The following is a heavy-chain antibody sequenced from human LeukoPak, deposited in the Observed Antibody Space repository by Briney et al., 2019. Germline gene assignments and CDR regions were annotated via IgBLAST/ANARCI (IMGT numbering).Heavy chain of an antibody. CDR1: EFTFNSYG. CDR2: IRFDGSDE. J-gene: IGHJ4*02. CDR3: AKDRRGSCNAGSCYCCDY. D-gene: IGHD2-15*01. V-gene: IGHV3-30*02. Sequence: GGSLRLSCTASEFTFNSYGMHWARQAPGKGLEWVAFIRFDGSDEHYADSVKGRFTISRDNSKNTLYLQMNSLRAEDTAVYYCAKDRRGSCNAGSCYCCDYWGRGALVTVSS.